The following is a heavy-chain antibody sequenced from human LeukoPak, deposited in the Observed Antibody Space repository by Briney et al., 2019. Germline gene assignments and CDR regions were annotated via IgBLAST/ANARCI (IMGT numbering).Heavy chain of an antibody. CDR2: IYYTGST. CDR1: GCTISSYY. J-gene: IGHJ4*02. CDR3: ARQQLSQLYYFDN. D-gene: IGHD6-13*01. V-gene: IGHV4-59*07. Sequence: SDTLSLTCNVTGCTISSYYWRWVRQPPGKGLEWIGYIYYTGSTNYNPSLKSRVTISVDTSKNQFSLKLSSVTAADTAVYYCARQQLSQLYYFDNWGQGTLVTVSS.